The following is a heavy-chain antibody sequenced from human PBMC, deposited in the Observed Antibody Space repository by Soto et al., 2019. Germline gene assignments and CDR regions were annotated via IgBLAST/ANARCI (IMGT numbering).Heavy chain of an antibody. J-gene: IGHJ4*02. CDR1: GFTFSGYS. D-gene: IGHD3-3*01. V-gene: IGHV3-21*01. Sequence: GESLSLSCAASGFTFSGYSMNWVRQAPGKGLEWVSSISSSSSYIYYADSVKGRFTIPRDNAKTSLYLQMNSLRDEDTDVYYCASWPYEFWSGPYYFDYWGQGTLVTVSS. CDR3: ASWPYEFWSGPYYFDY. CDR2: ISSSSSYI.